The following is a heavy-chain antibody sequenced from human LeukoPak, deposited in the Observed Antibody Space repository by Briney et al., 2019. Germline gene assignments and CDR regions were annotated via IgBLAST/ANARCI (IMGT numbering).Heavy chain of an antibody. CDR3: ARLDPAGELLQYFDY. V-gene: IGHV4-39*01. J-gene: IGHJ4*02. D-gene: IGHD3-10*01. CDR1: GGPISSSSYY. CDR2: IYYSGST. Sequence: PSETLSLTCTVSGGPISSSSYYWGWIRQPPGKGLEWIGSIYYSGSTYYNPSLKSRVTISVDTSKNQFSLKLSSVTAADTAVYYCARLDPAGELLQYFDYWGQGTLVTVSS.